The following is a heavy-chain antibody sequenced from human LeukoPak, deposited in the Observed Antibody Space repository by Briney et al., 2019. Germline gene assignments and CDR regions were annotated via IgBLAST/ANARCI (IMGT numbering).Heavy chain of an antibody. CDR2: INHSGST. J-gene: IGHJ6*03. Sequence: PSETLSLACAVYGGSFSGYYWSWIRQPPGKGLEWIGEINHSGSTNYNPSLKSRVTISVDTSKNQFSLKLSSVTAADTAVYYCAKGDWDYYYYYYMDVWGKGTSVTVSS. D-gene: IGHD2-21*02. V-gene: IGHV4-34*01. CDR1: GGSFSGYY. CDR3: AKGDWDYYYYYYMDV.